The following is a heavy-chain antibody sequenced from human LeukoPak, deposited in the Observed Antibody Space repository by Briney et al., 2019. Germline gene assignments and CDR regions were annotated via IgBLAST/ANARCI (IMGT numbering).Heavy chain of an antibody. CDR2: ISAYNGNT. CDR3: ARVGGGYCSSTSCFYYYYMDV. CDR1: GYTFTSYG. Sequence: GASVKVSCKASGYTFTSYGISWVRQAPGQGLEWMGWISAYNGNTNYAQKLQGRVTMTTDTSTSTAYMELRSLRSDDTAVYYCARVGGGYCSSTSCFYYYYMDVWGKGTTVTVSS. D-gene: IGHD2-2*01. J-gene: IGHJ6*03. V-gene: IGHV1-18*01.